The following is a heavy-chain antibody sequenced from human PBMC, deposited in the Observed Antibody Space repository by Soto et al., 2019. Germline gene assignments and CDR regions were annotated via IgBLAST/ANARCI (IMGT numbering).Heavy chain of an antibody. D-gene: IGHD6-19*01. CDR2: IWYDGSNK. V-gene: IGHV3-33*01. CDR1: GFTFSSYG. Sequence: QVQLVESGGGVVQPGRSLRLSCAASGFTFSSYGMHWVRQAPGKGLEWVAVIWYDGSNKYYADSVKGRFTISRDNSKNTLYLQMNSLRAEDTAVYYCAREGYSSGWRYFDYWGQGTLVTVSS. CDR3: AREGYSSGWRYFDY. J-gene: IGHJ4*02.